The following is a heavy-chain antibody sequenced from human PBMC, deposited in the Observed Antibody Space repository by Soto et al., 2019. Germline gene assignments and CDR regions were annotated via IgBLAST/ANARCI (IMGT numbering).Heavy chain of an antibody. CDR1: GFTFSSFA. Sequence: QVQLVESGGGVVQPGGSLRLSRAASGFTFSSFALHWVRQAPGKGLEWVAVISSDGRNKYYADSVKGRFTISRDASKNTLYLQMNSLRAEDTAVYYCAKDGGPLVVVVAALSYWGQGTLVTVSS. V-gene: IGHV3-30*18. J-gene: IGHJ4*02. CDR2: ISSDGRNK. D-gene: IGHD2-15*01. CDR3: AKDGGPLVVVVAALSY.